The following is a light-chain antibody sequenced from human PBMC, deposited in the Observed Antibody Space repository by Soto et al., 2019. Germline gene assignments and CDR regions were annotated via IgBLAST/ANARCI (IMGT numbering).Light chain of an antibody. J-gene: IGKJ2*01. V-gene: IGKV3-20*01. Sequence: EIVLTQSPGTLSLSPGERATLSCRASQSVNNNYLAWYQQKPGQAPRLLIYGASSRATGIPDRFSGSGSGTDLTLTISRLEPEDFAVYYCQQYSSSLMYTFGQGTKLEIK. CDR3: QQYSSSLMYT. CDR1: QSVNNNY. CDR2: GAS.